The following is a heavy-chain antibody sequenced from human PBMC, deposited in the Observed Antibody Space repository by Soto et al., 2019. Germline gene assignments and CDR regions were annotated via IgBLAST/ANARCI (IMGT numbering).Heavy chain of an antibody. D-gene: IGHD4-4*01. J-gene: IGHJ4*02. CDR2: IYPGDSDT. V-gene: IGHV5-51*01. CDR1: GYRFSHYW. Sequence: PGESLKISCKASGYRFSHYWIAWVRHMPGKGLEWMGIIYPGDSDTRYSPSFQGQVTISADTSMYTAYLQMNSLRAEDTAVYYCAREGINNYNEYYFDSWGQGTVVTVSS. CDR3: AREGINNYNEYYFDS.